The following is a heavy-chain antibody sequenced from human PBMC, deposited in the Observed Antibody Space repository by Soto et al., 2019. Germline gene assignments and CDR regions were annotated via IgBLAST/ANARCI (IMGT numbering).Heavy chain of an antibody. V-gene: IGHV3-30*18. Sequence: GGSLRLSCVGSGFTFSSYGMHWVRQAPGKGLECVAVISDTGSSHYYAASVEGRFTISRENSKNTLSLHMDRLRVEDTAVYYCEKDRGGDSTDKSCYFGADYWGPGTPVTVSS. J-gene: IGHJ4*02. CDR3: EKDRGGDSTDKSCYFGADY. CDR1: GFTFSSYG. CDR2: ISDTGSSH. D-gene: IGHD2-2*01.